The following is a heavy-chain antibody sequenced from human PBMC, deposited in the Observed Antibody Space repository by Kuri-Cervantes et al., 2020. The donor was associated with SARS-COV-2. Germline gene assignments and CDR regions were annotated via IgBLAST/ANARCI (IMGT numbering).Heavy chain of an antibody. CDR2: INPSGGST. CDR3: ARDGIVVVPAATYYHMDA. V-gene: IGHV1-46*01. J-gene: IGHJ6*03. D-gene: IGHD2-2*01. CDR1: GYTFTSYY. Sequence: ASVKVSCKASGYTFTSYYMHWVRQAPGQGLEWMGIINPSGGSTSYAQKFQGRVTMTRDTSTSTVYMELSSLRSEDTAVYYCARDGIVVVPAATYYHMDAWGKGTTVTVSS.